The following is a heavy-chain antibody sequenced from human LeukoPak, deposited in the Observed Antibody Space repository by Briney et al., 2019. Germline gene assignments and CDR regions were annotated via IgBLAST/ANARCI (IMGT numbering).Heavy chain of an antibody. CDR2: INPNNGGT. Sequence: ASVKVSCKASGYTFTGYYMHWVRQAPGQGLEWMGRINPNNGGTNYAQKFQGRVTMTRDTSISTACMELSRLRSDDTAVYYCARVDHYYDIGGFDYWGQGTLVTVSS. J-gene: IGHJ4*02. CDR3: ARVDHYYDIGGFDY. V-gene: IGHV1-2*06. D-gene: IGHD3-22*01. CDR1: GYTFTGYY.